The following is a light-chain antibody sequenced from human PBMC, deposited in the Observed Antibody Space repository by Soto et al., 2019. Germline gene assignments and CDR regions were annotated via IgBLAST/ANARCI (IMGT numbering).Light chain of an antibody. J-gene: IGKJ1*01. V-gene: IGKV1-5*03. CDR2: KAS. CDR1: QTISSW. Sequence: SPSTLSGSVGDRVTITCRASQTISSWLAWYQQKPGKAPKLLIYKASTLKSGVPSRFSGSGSGTDFTLTISSLQPEDFATYYCQQSYSTPRTFGQGTKVDIK. CDR3: QQSYSTPRT.